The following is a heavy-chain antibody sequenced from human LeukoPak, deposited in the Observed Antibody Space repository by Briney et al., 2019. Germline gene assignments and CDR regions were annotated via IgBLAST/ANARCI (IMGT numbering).Heavy chain of an antibody. CDR1: GYTFTGYY. V-gene: IGHV1-2*02. CDR2: INPNSGGT. J-gene: IGHJ4*02. D-gene: IGHD6-6*01. Sequence: ASVTVSCKASGYTFTGYYMHWVRQAPGQGLEWMGWINPNSGGTNYAQKFQGRVTMTRDTSISTAYMELSRLRSDDTAVYYCARDQQLGRGLYFDYWGQGTLVTVSS. CDR3: ARDQQLGRGLYFDY.